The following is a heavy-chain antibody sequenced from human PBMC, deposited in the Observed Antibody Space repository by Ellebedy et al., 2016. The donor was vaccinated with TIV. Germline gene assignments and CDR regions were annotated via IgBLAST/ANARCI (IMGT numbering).Heavy chain of an antibody. Sequence: GESLKISCAASGFTFSDYYMSWIRQAPGKGLEWVAIISSDGRNKFYADSVKDRFHISRDNSKNTMSLQMNSLKAEDTAVYYCARGMYSGSYYQLGYYFDYWGQGTLVTVSS. J-gene: IGHJ4*02. CDR2: ISSDGRNK. CDR3: ARGMYSGSYYQLGYYFDY. V-gene: IGHV3-30*03. CDR1: GFTFSDYY. D-gene: IGHD1-26*01.